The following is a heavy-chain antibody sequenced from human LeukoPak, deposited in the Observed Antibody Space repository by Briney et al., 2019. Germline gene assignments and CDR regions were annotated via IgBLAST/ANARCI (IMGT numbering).Heavy chain of an antibody. D-gene: IGHD1-26*01. V-gene: IGHV1-2*02. CDR3: ARGGGGSYHFEALYYYYYYMDV. CDR1: GYTFTGYY. J-gene: IGHJ6*03. CDR2: INPNSGGT. Sequence: ASVKVSCKASGYTFTGYYMHWVRQAPGQGLEWMGWINPNSGGTNYAQKFQGRVTMTRDTSISTAYMELSRLRSDDTAVYYCARGGGGSYHFEALYYYYYYMDVWGKGTTVTVSS.